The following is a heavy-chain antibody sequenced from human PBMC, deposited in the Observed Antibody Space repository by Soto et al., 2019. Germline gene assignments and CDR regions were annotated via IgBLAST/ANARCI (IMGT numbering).Heavy chain of an antibody. V-gene: IGHV3-23*01. J-gene: IGHJ6*03. CDR3: AKGDCSSTSCYSTRLYYYYYMDV. D-gene: IGHD2-2*01. CDR2: ISGSGGNT. Sequence: EVQLLESGGGLVQPGGSLRLSCAASGFTFSSNAMSWVRQAPGKGLEWVSAISGSGGNTYYADSVKGRFTISRDNSKNPLNLQMNSLRAEDTAVYYCAKGDCSSTSCYSTRLYYYYYMDVWGKGTTVTVSS. CDR1: GFTFSSNA.